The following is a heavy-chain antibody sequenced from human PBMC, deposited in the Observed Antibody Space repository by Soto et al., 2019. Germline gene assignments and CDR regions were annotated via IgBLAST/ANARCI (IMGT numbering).Heavy chain of an antibody. V-gene: IGHV4-31*03. CDR2: IYYSGTT. J-gene: IGHJ5*02. CDR1: GGSISGDGYY. CDR3: ARGSDVSRGWFDP. Sequence: QVQLQESGPGLVKPSQTLSLTCTVSGGSISGDGYYWSWIRQHPGKGLEWIVYIYYSGTTYYNPSRKSRATISVDTSKNQFSLTLSSVTAADTAVYYCARGSDVSRGWFDPWGQGTLVTVSS. D-gene: IGHD3-16*01.